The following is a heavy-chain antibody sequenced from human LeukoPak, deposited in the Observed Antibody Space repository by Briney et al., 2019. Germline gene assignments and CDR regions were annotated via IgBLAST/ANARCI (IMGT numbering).Heavy chain of an antibody. Sequence: NPSETLSLTRTVSGDSISSYSWSWIRQPAGKGLEWIGRIYASGSANYNPSLKSRVTMSVDTSKNQFSLKLSSVTAADTAVYYCARVAYDILTGYLYYFDYWGQGTLVTVSS. CDR1: GDSISSYS. V-gene: IGHV4-4*07. D-gene: IGHD3-9*01. CDR2: IYASGSA. CDR3: ARVAYDILTGYLYYFDY. J-gene: IGHJ4*02.